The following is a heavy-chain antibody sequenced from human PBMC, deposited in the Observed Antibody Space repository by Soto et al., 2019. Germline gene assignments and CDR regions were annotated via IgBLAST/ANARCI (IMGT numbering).Heavy chain of an antibody. CDR1: GFTFSSYA. CDR2: ISGSGGST. D-gene: IGHD3-22*01. V-gene: IGHV3-23*01. Sequence: EVQLLESGGGLVQPGGSLRLSCAASGFTFSSYAMSWVRQAPGKVLEWVSAISGSGGSTYYADSVNGRFTISRDYSTNALCLKTHSLRAEDTAVYYWAKGSSGYYFGYFDYWGQGPLVTV. CDR3: AKGSSGYYFGYFDY. J-gene: IGHJ4*02.